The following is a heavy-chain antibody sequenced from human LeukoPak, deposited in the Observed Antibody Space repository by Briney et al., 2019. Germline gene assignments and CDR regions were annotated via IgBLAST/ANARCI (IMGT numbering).Heavy chain of an antibody. CDR2: IWYDGSKK. V-gene: IGHV3-33*01. CDR3: ARGSGDFDS. D-gene: IGHD1-26*01. J-gene: IGHJ4*02. CDR1: GFTFSSYG. Sequence: GGSLRLSCAASGFTFSSYGMHWVRQAPGKGLEWVAVIWYDGSKKYYANSVKGRFTISRDNSKNTLYLQMNSLRAEDTAVYYCARGSGDFDSWGQGTLVTVSS.